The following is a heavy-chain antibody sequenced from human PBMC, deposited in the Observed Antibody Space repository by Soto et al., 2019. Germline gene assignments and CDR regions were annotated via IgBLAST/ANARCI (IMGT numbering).Heavy chain of an antibody. J-gene: IGHJ6*02. CDR2: INPNSGGT. CDR1: GYTFTGYY. D-gene: IGHD3-3*01. V-gene: IGHV1-2*04. Sequence: ASVKVSCKASGYTFTGYYMHWVRQAPGQGLEWMGWINPNSGGTNYAQKFQGWVTMTRDTSISTAYMELSRLRSDDTAVYYCASSSGSASYYDFWSGYYTRRAFYMDVWGQGTTVTVSS. CDR3: ASSSGSASYYDFWSGYYTRRAFYMDV.